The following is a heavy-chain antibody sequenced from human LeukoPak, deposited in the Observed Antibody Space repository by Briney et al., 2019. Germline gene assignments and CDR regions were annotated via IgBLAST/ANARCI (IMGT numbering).Heavy chain of an antibody. D-gene: IGHD6-13*01. CDR1: GGSISSGGYY. CDR2: VYNSGNT. CDR3: ASFRIAAAPEDF. Sequence: PSETLSLTCTVSGGSISSGGYYWSWIRQPPGKGLEWIGYVYNSGNTYYNPSLKSRVVISVDTSKNQYSLKLSSVTAADTAVYFCASFRIAAAPEDFWGQGTLVTVSA. V-gene: IGHV4-31*03. J-gene: IGHJ4*02.